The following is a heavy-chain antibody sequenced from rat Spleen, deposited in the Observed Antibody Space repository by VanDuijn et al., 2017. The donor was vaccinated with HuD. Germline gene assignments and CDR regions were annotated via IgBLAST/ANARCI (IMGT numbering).Heavy chain of an antibody. V-gene: IGHV5-22*01. CDR3: ASEQFAY. Sequence: EVQLVESDGGLVQPGRSLKLSCAASGFTFSNYDMAWVRQAPTKGLEWVATISYEGSSTYYGDSVKGRFTISRDNAKSTLYLQMNSLRSEDTATYYCASEQFAYWGQGTLVTVSS. J-gene: IGHJ3*01. D-gene: IGHD1-10*01. CDR2: ISYEGSST. CDR1: GFTFSNYD.